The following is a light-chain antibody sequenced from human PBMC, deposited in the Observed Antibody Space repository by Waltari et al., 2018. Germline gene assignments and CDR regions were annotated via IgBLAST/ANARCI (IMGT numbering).Light chain of an antibody. CDR2: CAS. J-gene: IGKJ4*01. CDR1: QSVSSSH. Sequence: EIVLTQSPGTLSSSPVERAPLPCRASQSVSSSHLPWYQQKPGQAPSLLIYCASSRATGIPDRFSGSESETDVTLTISRLEREDFAVYDCQQYGSSLLNFGGGTKVEIK. V-gene: IGKV3-20*01. CDR3: QQYGSSLLN.